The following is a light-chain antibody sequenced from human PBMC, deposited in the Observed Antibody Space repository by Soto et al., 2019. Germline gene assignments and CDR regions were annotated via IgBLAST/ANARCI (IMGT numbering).Light chain of an antibody. CDR2: SDD. Sequence: QSALTQPPSASGTPGQTVTISCSGSSSNIGSNGVSWYQHFPGTAPKVLIYSDDQRPSGVPDRFSGSKSGTSASLAISGLQAEDEADYFCAAWGDSLNTWVFGGGTKLTVL. J-gene: IGLJ3*02. V-gene: IGLV1-44*01. CDR1: SSNIGSNG. CDR3: AAWGDSLNTWV.